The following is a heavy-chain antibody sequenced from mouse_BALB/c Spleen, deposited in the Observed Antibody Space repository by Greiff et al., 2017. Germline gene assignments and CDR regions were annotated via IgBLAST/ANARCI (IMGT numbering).Heavy chain of an antibody. J-gene: IGHJ4*01. Sequence: VQLQQSGAELARPGASVTLSCKASGYTFTSYWMQWVKQRPGQGLEWIGAIYPGDGDTRYTQKFKGKATLTADKSSSTAYMQLSSLASEDSAVYYCARRNGPLYARDYGGQGTSVTVS. CDR2: IYPGDGDT. CDR3: ARRNGPLYARDY. CDR1: GYTFTSYW. V-gene: IGHV1-87*01.